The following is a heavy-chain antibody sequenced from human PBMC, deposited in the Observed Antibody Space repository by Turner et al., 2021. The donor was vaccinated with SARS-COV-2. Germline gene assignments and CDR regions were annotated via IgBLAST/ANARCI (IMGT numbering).Heavy chain of an antibody. CDR2: INYSGST. V-gene: IGHV4-34*01. CDR1: GGSFRAYY. J-gene: IGHJ4*02. D-gene: IGHD6-19*01. CDR3: ASGQQWLVRGGFDY. Sequence: QVQLQQWGAGLLKPSETLSLTCAVYGGSFRAYYWSWIRQQPGKGLEWIGEINYSGSTNYDPSVKSRVTISVDTSKNQFSLNLSSVTAADTAMYYCASGQQWLVRGGFDYWGQGTLVTVSS.